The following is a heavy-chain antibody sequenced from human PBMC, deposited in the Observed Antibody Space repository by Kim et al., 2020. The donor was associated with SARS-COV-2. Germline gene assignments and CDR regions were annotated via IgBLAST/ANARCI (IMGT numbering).Heavy chain of an antibody. V-gene: IGHV3-53*04. D-gene: IGHD4-4*01. CDR3: ATLSFDYSNLIDY. J-gene: IGHJ4*02. Sequence: YADSVKGRFTISRHNSKNTLYLQMNSLRAEDTAVYYCATLSFDYSNLIDYWGQGTLVTVSS.